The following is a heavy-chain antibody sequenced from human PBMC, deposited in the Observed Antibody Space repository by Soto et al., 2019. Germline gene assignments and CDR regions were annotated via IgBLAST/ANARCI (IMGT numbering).Heavy chain of an antibody. D-gene: IGHD3-22*01. CDR3: AHSRYYDSSGYSFLISPIDY. V-gene: IGHV2-5*01. CDR2: IYWNDDK. Sequence: QITLKESGPTLVKPTQTLTLTCTFSGFSLSTSGVGVGWIRQPPGKALEWLALIYWNDDKRYSPCLKSRLTITKDTTKNQVVLTMTNMDHVDTATYYCAHSRYYDSSGYSFLISPIDYWGQGTLVTVSS. J-gene: IGHJ4*02. CDR1: GFSLSTSGVG.